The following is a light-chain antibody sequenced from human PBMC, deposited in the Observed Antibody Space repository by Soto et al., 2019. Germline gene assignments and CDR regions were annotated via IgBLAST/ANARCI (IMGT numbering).Light chain of an antibody. J-gene: IGKJ5*01. V-gene: IGKV3D-20*01. CDR3: QQYAGYRIT. Sequence: EIVLTQSPATLSLSPGERATLSCGASQSVSSGYLAWYQQKPGLAPRLLIDDASSRATGIRDSFSDPGARTDFTLAISRLEPEYFAVHYCQQYAGYRITFGLWTRL. CDR1: QSVSSGY. CDR2: DAS.